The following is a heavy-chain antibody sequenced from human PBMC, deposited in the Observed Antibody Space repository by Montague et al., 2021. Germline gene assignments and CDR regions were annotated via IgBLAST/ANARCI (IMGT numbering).Heavy chain of an antibody. J-gene: IGHJ5*02. D-gene: IGHD2-15*01. CDR3: ARGLCVAVLLVATGWFDA. CDR2: ISHNGST. Sequence: SETLSLTCTVYGGSFSGYYWNWIRQSPGKGLEWIGEISHNGSTSYSPSLKSRVTMSVDTSKKQFSLNLNSVTAADTAVYYCARGLCVAVLLVATGWFDAWGQGTLVTVSS. CDR1: GGSFSGYY. V-gene: IGHV4-34*01.